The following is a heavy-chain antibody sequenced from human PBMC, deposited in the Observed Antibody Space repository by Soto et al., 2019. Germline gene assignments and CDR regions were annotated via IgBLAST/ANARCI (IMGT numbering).Heavy chain of an antibody. CDR2: VSVDGSNK. Sequence: QMQLVQSGGGVVQPGRSLRLSCAASGFPFSHYPMHWVRQSPGKGLEWVAVVSVDGSNKYYRDSVTGRFTISKDNGKNTLYLQMNDLTHEDTAVYYCARLPGPLVSVLYIYPLDARETPSDVDVCGQGTSVTVSS. V-gene: IGHV3-30*03. D-gene: IGHD2-21*02. CDR1: GFPFSHYP. J-gene: IGHJ6*02. CDR3: ARLPGPLVSVLYIYPLDARETPSDVDV.